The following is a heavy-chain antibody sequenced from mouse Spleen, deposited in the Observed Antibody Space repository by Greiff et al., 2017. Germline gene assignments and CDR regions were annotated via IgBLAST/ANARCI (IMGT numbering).Heavy chain of an antibody. V-gene: IGHV1-76*01. Sequence: VKLQESGAELVRPGASVKLSCKASGYTFTDYYINWVKQRPGQGLEWIARIYPGSGNTYYNEKFKGKATLTAEKSSSSAYMQLSSLTSEDSAVYFCARSTGYFDYWGQGTTLTVSS. J-gene: IGHJ2*01. D-gene: IGHD4-1*02. CDR1: GYTFTDYY. CDR2: IYPGSGNT. CDR3: ARSTGYFDY.